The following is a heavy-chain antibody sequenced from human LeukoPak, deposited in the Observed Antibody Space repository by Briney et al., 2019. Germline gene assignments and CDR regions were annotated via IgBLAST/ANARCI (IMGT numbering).Heavy chain of an antibody. Sequence: SETLSLTCTVSGGSISSSSYYWGWIRQPPGKGLEWIGSIYYSGSTYYNPSLKSRVTISVDTSKNQFSLKLSSVTAADTAVYYCARFYPSGDYGDYFDYWGQGTLVTVSS. CDR2: IYYSGST. V-gene: IGHV4-39*01. CDR3: ARFYPSGDYGDYFDY. J-gene: IGHJ4*02. CDR1: GGSISSSSYY. D-gene: IGHD4-17*01.